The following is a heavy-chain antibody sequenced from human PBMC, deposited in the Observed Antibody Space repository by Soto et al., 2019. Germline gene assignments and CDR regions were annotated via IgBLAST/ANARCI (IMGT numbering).Heavy chain of an antibody. Sequence: SETLSLTCAVYGGSFSGYYWSWIRQPPGKGLEWIGEVNHSGSTNYNPSLKSRVTISVDTSKNQFSLKLSSVTAADTAVYYCARGISRIVTMVRGVISIRCFDPWGQGTLVTVSS. D-gene: IGHD3-10*01. V-gene: IGHV4-34*01. CDR2: VNHSGST. J-gene: IGHJ5*01. CDR3: ARGISRIVTMVRGVISIRCFDP. CDR1: GGSFSGYY.